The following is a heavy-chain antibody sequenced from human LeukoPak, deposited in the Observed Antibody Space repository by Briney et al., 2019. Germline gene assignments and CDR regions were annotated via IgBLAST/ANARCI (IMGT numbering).Heavy chain of an antibody. CDR1: RVTIYSNSAS. Sequence: SQTLSLTSAISRVTIYSNSASRKWTRQSPSRGLELVGKTYCRSKWCYDYAVSVKSRIAINPDTSKTHLSLQLNSLTPQDTAVYYCARLVGYCQVDYWGPGTLVTVSS. J-gene: IGHJ4*02. CDR3: ARLVGYCQVDY. D-gene: IGHD6-13*01. V-gene: IGHV6-1*01. CDR2: TYCRSKWCY.